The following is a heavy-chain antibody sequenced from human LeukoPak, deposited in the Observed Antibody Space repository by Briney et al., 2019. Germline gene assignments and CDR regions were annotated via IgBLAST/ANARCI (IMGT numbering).Heavy chain of an antibody. V-gene: IGHV3-66*01. Sequence: GGSLRLSCTASGFTVSSDYMSWVRQAPGKGLEWVSVVYSGGNTYYADSVKGRFTISRDNSKNTLYLQMNSLRAEDTAVYYCAREPPGGGFDYWGQGTLVTVSS. CDR1: GFTVSSDY. J-gene: IGHJ4*02. CDR3: AREPPGGGFDY. CDR2: VYSGGNT. D-gene: IGHD3-16*01.